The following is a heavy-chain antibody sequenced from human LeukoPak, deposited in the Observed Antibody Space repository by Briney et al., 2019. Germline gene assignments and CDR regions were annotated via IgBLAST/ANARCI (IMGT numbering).Heavy chain of an antibody. CDR1: GDSVSSNSAA. D-gene: IGHD1-26*01. CDR3: ARASLRRGIVGALGWFDP. J-gene: IGHJ5*02. Sequence: SQTLSLTCAISGDSVSSNSAAWNWIRQSPSRGLEWLGRTYYRAKWYNDYAMSVKSRITINPNTSKNQFSLQLNSVTPEDTAVYYCARASLRRGIVGALGWFDPWGQGTLVTVSS. CDR2: TYYRAKWYN. V-gene: IGHV6-1*01.